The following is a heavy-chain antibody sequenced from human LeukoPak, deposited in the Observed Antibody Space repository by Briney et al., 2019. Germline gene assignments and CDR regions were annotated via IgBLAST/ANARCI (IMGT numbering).Heavy chain of an antibody. D-gene: IGHD5-12*01. CDR3: ARNGYDFFDY. J-gene: IGHJ4*02. V-gene: IGHV4-34*01. CDR2: IYHNGST. CDR1: GGSFSGYY. Sequence: SETLSLTCAVYGGSFSGYYWSWIRQPPGKGLEWIGEIYHNGSTNYNPSLKSRVTISVDKSKNQFSLKLTSVTVADTAVYYCARNGYDFFDYWGQGTLVTVSS.